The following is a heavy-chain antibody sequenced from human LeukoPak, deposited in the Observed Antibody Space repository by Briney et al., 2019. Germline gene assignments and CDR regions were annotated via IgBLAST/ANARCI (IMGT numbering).Heavy chain of an antibody. CDR3: ARVGDGGGFDY. D-gene: IGHD4-23*01. Sequence: GGSLRLSCAASGFTFSSYGMHWVRQAPHQGLEWVAVIWYDGSNKYYADSVKGRFTISRDNSKNTLYLQMNSLRAEDTAVYYCARVGDGGGFDYWGQGTLVTVSS. V-gene: IGHV3-33*01. CDR2: IWYDGSNK. J-gene: IGHJ4*02. CDR1: GFTFSSYG.